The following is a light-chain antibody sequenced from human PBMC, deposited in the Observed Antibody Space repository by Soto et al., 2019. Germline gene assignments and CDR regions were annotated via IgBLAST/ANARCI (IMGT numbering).Light chain of an antibody. CDR2: DSS. CDR3: QQRNSYPVT. J-gene: IGKJ5*01. CDR1: QGIRNY. Sequence: IQLTQFPSSLSASIGDRVTITCRASQGIRNYLAWYQQKPGKAPILLIYDSSTLLSGVPSRFGGSGSGTDFTHTISSLQPEDYATYYCQQRNSYPVTFGQGTRLEIK. V-gene: IGKV1-9*01.